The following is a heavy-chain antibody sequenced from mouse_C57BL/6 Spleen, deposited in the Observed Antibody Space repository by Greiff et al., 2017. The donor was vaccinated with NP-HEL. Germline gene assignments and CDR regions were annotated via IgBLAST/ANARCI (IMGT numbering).Heavy chain of an antibody. J-gene: IGHJ2*01. CDR3: ARSVYGSSYEGAYYFDY. V-gene: IGHV1-80*01. CDR1: GYAFSSYW. CDR2: IYPGDGDT. Sequence: VHVKQSGAELVKPGASVKISCKASGYAFSSYWMNWVKQRPGKGLEWIGQIYPGDGDTNYNGKFKGKATLTADKSSSTAYMQLSSLTSEDSAVYFCARSVYGSSYEGAYYFDYWGQGTTLTVSS. D-gene: IGHD1-1*01.